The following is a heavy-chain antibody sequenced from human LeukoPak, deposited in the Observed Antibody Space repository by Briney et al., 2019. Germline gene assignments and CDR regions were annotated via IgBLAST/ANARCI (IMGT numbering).Heavy chain of an antibody. Sequence: SETLSLTCSVSSGSISSGSYYWSWIRQPAGKGLEWIGRIYTSGSTNYNPSLKSRVTISVDTSKNQFSLKLSSVTAADTAVYYCTRGTDMGAEQWLSTAPFDYWGQGTLVTVSS. CDR3: TRGTDMGAEQWLSTAPFDY. CDR1: SGSISSGSYY. V-gene: IGHV4-61*02. J-gene: IGHJ4*02. D-gene: IGHD6-19*01. CDR2: IYTSGST.